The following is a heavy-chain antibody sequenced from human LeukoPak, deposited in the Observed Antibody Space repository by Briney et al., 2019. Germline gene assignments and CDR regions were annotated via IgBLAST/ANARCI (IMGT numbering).Heavy chain of an antibody. Sequence: GGSLRLSCAASGFTFTNAWMNWVRQAPGKGLEWVGRIKSKADGETIDYAAPAKGRFTFSRDDSKNTLYLQMNSLKSEDTAVYYCSTLTSRGLSDSWGQGTLVTVSS. CDR2: IKSKADGETI. D-gene: IGHD1-20*01. V-gene: IGHV3-15*07. CDR3: STLTSRGLSDS. CDR1: GFTFTNAW. J-gene: IGHJ4*02.